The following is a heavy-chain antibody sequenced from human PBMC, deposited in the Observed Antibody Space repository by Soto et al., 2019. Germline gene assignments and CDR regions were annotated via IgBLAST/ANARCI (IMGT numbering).Heavy chain of an antibody. V-gene: IGHV3-23*01. CDR2: IIGSGGTT. CDR1: GVTFSSYA. Sequence: EVQLLEAGGGLVQPGGSLRLSCAASGVTFSSYAMSWVRQAPGKGLEWVSAIIGSGGTTYYGDSVKGRFTFSRDDSKNTLYLQMNSMRAEDTAVYYCATTATGWFSAFKIWGQGTMVNVSS. D-gene: IGHD6-19*01. CDR3: ATTATGWFSAFKI. J-gene: IGHJ3*02.